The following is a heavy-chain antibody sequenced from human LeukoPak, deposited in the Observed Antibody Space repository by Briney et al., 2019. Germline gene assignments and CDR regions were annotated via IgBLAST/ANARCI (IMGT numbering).Heavy chain of an antibody. J-gene: IGHJ5*02. Sequence: ASVKVSCKASGYTFTSYSINWVRQAPGQGLEWMGWIDSKTGNPTYAQGFTGRFVFSLDTSVTTAYLQISSLKAEDTAVYYCARGANWFDPCGQGTLVTVSS. V-gene: IGHV7-4-1*02. CDR1: GYTFTSYS. CDR3: ARGANWFDP. CDR2: IDSKTGNP.